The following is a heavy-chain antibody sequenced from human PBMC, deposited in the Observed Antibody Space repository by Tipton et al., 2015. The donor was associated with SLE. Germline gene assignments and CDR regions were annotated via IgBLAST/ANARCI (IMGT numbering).Heavy chain of an antibody. D-gene: IGHD1-1*01. J-gene: IGHJ4*02. CDR3: ARDLLGSWNGAFDY. Sequence: SLRLSCAASGFTFSSYSMNWVRQAPGKGLEWVSSISSSSSYIYYADSVKGRFTISRDNAKNSLYLQMNSLRAEDTAVYYCARDLLGSWNGAFDYWGQGTLVTVSS. V-gene: IGHV3-21*03. CDR2: ISSSSSYI. CDR1: GFTFSSYS.